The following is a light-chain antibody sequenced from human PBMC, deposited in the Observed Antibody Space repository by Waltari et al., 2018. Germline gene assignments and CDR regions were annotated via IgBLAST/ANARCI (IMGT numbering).Light chain of an antibody. Sequence: DIVMTQSPDSLAVSLGERATINCKSSQSLLTSSYDKNDWAWYQQKPVQPPKLLIYWSSIRESDVPDRFSGSGSGTDFTLTISSLQAEDVAVYYCHQYYSTLWTFGQGTKVEIK. J-gene: IGKJ1*01. CDR3: HQYYSTLWT. CDR1: QSLLTSSYDKND. V-gene: IGKV4-1*01. CDR2: WSS.